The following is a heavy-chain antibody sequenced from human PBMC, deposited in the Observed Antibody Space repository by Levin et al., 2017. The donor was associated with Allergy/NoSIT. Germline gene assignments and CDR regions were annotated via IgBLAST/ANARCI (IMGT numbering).Heavy chain of an antibody. CDR2: IHTDTSVT. CDR1: GFTFSSYY. Sequence: GESLKISCAASGFTFSSYYMHWVRQAPGKGLAGVSNIHTDTSVTNYADSVKGRFTISRDNAKNTLYLQMNSLRAEDTAVYYCARGGCSATSCLDYWGQGTLVTVSS. J-gene: IGHJ4*02. D-gene: IGHD2-15*01. CDR3: ARGGCSATSCLDY. V-gene: IGHV3-74*01.